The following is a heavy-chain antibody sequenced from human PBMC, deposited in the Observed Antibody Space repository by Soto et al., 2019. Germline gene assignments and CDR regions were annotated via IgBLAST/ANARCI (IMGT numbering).Heavy chain of an antibody. J-gene: IGHJ4*02. V-gene: IGHV3-30*18. Sequence: QVQLVESGGGVVQPGRSLRLSCEASGFTFSTYAMHWVRQAPGKGLEWVAVISYDGRNRYYADSLKGRFTISRDNSKNTLDLQLNNLRTEDTAVYYCAKDLGKNVVVVTAFLWDYWGQGTLVTVSS. CDR2: ISYDGRNR. D-gene: IGHD2-21*02. CDR1: GFTFSTYA. CDR3: AKDLGKNVVVVTAFLWDY.